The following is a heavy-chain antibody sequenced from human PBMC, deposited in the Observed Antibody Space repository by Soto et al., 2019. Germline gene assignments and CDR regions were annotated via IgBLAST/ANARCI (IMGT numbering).Heavy chain of an antibody. CDR2: LYSSGST. J-gene: IGHJ3*01. Sequence: EVQLVESGGGLIQPGGSLRLSCAASGFTFTGNDMNWVRQAPGKGLEWVSLLYSSGSTYYADSVKGRFTISRDNSNNTLYLQMSSLRADDTAVYYCAARPLLPGAHWGQGTMVTVSS. CDR3: AARPLLPGAH. D-gene: IGHD3-22*01. CDR1: GFTFTGND. V-gene: IGHV3-53*01.